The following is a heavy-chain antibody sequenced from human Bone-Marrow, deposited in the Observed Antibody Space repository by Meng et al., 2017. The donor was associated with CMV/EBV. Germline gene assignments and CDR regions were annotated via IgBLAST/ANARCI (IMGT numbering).Heavy chain of an antibody. J-gene: IGHJ4*01. V-gene: IGHV3-53*01. CDR1: GFTVSSTY. CDR3: ARGRFDF. CDR2: IYSGGNI. Sequence: GESLKISCAASGFTVSSTYMSWVRQAPGKGLEWVSVIYSGGNIYQRDSLKDRFTISRDNSKNTVHLQMNSLTAEDTAVYYCARGRFDFWGQGTLVTVSS.